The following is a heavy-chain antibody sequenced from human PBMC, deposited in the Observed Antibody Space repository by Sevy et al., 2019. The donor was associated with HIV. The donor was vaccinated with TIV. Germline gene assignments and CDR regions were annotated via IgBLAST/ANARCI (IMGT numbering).Heavy chain of an antibody. CDR2: ITPDSGDT. V-gene: IGHV1-18*01. CDR3: ARGRAPDNGRYYFDS. J-gene: IGHJ4*02. D-gene: IGHD1-26*01. Sequence: ASVKVSCKASGYIFGIYDISWVRQAPGQGREWMGWITPDSGDTNYAQKLQGRVTMTTDTSTRTSYMELRSLTSDDAGVYYGARGRAPDNGRYYFDSWAQGTLVTVSS. CDR1: GYIFGIYD.